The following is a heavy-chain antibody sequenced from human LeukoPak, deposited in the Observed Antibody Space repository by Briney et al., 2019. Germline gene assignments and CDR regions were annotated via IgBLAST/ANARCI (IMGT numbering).Heavy chain of an antibody. CDR2: IKQDGSEK. CDR1: GFTFTSHA. CDR3: ARDPSYYYYGMDV. J-gene: IGHJ6*02. V-gene: IGHV3-7*03. Sequence: TGGSLRLSCAASGFTFTSHAMSWVRQAPGKGLEWVANIKQDGSEKYYVDSVKGRFTISRDNAKNSLYLQMNSLRAEDTAVYYCARDPSYYYYGMDVWGQGTTVTVSS.